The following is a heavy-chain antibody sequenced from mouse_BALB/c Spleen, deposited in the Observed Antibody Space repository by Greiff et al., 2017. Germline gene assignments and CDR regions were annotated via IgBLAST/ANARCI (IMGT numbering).Heavy chain of an antibody. Sequence: QVQLQQSGAELARPGASVKLSCKASGYTFTSYWMQWVKQRPGQGLEWIGAIYPGDGDTRYTQKFKGKATLTADKSSSTAYMQLSSLASEDSAVYYCARGGIYYGYDDFDYWGQGTTLTVSS. D-gene: IGHD2-2*01. CDR2: IYPGDGDT. CDR1: GYTFTSYW. CDR3: ARGGIYYGYDDFDY. J-gene: IGHJ2*01. V-gene: IGHV1-87*01.